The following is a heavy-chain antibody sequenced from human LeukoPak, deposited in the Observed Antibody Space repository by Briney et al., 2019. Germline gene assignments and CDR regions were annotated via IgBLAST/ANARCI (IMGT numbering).Heavy chain of an antibody. CDR3: VRDSGYSSSWYLIDDDFDI. CDR2: IHYSGRT. CDR1: GGSISNYY. D-gene: IGHD6-13*01. J-gene: IGHJ3*02. V-gene: IGHV4-59*01. Sequence: SETLSLTCTVSGGSISNYYWSWIRQPPGKGLEWIGYIHYSGRTDYNPSLKSRITLSLETSSNQISLELKSVTSADTALYYCVRDSGYSSSWYLIDDDFDIWGQGAMVIVSA.